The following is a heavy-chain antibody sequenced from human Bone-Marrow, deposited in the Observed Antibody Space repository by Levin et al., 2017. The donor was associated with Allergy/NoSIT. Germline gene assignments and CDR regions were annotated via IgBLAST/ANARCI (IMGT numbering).Heavy chain of an antibody. CDR2: ISGRSDDT. D-gene: IGHD2/OR15-2a*01. J-gene: IGHJ4*02. Sequence: GGSLRLSCAASGFTFSDFYMAWIRQAPGKGLELVSYISGRSDDTHYVDSVKGRFTISRDNAKNLLYLQMNSLKAEDTAFYYCSTQPRLLSYWGQGTLVTVSS. V-gene: IGHV3-11*03. CDR3: STQPRLLSY. CDR1: GFTFSDFY.